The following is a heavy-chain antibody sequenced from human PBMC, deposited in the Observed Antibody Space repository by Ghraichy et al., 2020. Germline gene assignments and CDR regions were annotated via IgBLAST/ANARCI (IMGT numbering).Heavy chain of an antibody. D-gene: IGHD3-3*01. J-gene: IGHJ6*02. CDR3: ARVVSEWLLSAHYGMDV. V-gene: IGHV3-48*02. Sequence: GGSLRLSCAASGFTFSSYSINWVRQAPGKGPEWVSYISSSSGTIYYADSVKGRFTISRDNAKNSLYLQMNSLRDEDTAVYYCARVVSEWLLSAHYGMDVWGQGTTVTVSS. CDR2: ISSSSGTI. CDR1: GFTFSSYS.